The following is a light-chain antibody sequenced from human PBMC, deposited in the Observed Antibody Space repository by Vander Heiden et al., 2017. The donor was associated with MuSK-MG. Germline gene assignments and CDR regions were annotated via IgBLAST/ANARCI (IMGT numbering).Light chain of an antibody. V-gene: IGKV1-39*01. CDR3: QQSYSTPPYT. Sequence: DIQLPHSPSSLSASVGDRVTITCRASQSISSYLNWYQQKPGKAPKLLIYAASSLQSGVPSRFSGSGSGTDFTLTISSLQPEDVATYYCQQSYSTPPYTFGQGTKLEIK. CDR2: AAS. CDR1: QSISSY. J-gene: IGKJ2*01.